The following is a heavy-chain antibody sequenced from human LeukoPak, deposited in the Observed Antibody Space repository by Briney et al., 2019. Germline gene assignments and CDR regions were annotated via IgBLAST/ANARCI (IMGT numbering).Heavy chain of an antibody. D-gene: IGHD3-10*01. CDR2: IWYDGSNK. CDR1: GFTFSSYG. J-gene: IGHJ4*02. V-gene: IGHV3-30*02. CDR3: ATSGSYYYGRFDY. Sequence: GGSLRPSCAASGFTFSSYGMHWVRQAPGKGLEWVAVIWYDGSNKYYADSVKGRFTISRDNSKNTLYLQMNSLRAEDTAVYYCATSGSYYYGRFDYWGQGTLVTVSS.